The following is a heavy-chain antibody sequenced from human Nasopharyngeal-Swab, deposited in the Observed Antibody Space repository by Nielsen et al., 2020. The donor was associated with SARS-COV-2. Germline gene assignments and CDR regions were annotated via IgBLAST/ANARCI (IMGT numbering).Heavy chain of an antibody. D-gene: IGHD5-12*01. J-gene: IGHJ6*02. CDR1: GFTFSTYD. CDR3: AKDRDSGDDSEEYYHYYGMDV. V-gene: IGHV3-23*01. Sequence: GESLKISCAASGFTFSTYDMSWVRQAPGKGLEWVSGISGSGESTHYADSVKGRFTISRDNSKNTLYLQMNSLRAEDTAIYYCAKDRDSGDDSEEYYHYYGMDVWGQGTSVTVS. CDR2: ISGSGEST.